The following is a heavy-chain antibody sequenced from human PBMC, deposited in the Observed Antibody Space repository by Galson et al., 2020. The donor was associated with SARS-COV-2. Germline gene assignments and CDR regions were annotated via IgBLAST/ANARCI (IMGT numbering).Heavy chain of an antibody. D-gene: IGHD5-12*01. J-gene: IGHJ6*02. CDR1: GGSISSSSYY. CDR2: IYYSGST. V-gene: IGHV4-39*01. CDR3: ARHSGYSGYDPEYFYYYYGMDV. Sequence: SETLSLTCTVSGGSISSSSYYWGWIRQPPGKGLEWIGSIYYSGSTYYNPSLKSRVTISVDTSKNQFSLKLSSVTAADTAVYYCARHSGYSGYDPEYFYYYYGMDVWGQGTTVTVSS.